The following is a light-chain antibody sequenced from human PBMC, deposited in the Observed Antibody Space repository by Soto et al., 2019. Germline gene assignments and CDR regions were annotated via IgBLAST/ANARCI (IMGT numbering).Light chain of an antibody. Sequence: EIVMTQSPATLSVSPGERATLSCRASQGVSSNLAWYQQKPGQAPRLLIYGASTRATGIPARFSGSGSGTEFTLTISSLRSEDFAVYSGQQYNNWPPITFGQGTRLEIK. J-gene: IGKJ5*01. CDR1: QGVSSN. CDR2: GAS. V-gene: IGKV3-15*01. CDR3: QQYNNWPPIT.